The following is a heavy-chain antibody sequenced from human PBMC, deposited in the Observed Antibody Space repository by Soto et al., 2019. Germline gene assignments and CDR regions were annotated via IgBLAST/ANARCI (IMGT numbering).Heavy chain of an antibody. V-gene: IGHV3-30-3*01. CDR3: ARDGRFRDCSGGSCYSLVDY. CDR1: GFTFSSYA. D-gene: IGHD2-15*01. CDR2: ISYDGSNK. J-gene: IGHJ4*02. Sequence: QVQLVESGGGVVQPGRSLRLSCAASGFTFSSYAMHWVRQAPGKGLEWVAVISYDGSNKYYADSVKGRFTISRDNSKNTLYLQMNSLRAEDTAVYYCARDGRFRDCSGGSCYSLVDYWGQGTLVTVSS.